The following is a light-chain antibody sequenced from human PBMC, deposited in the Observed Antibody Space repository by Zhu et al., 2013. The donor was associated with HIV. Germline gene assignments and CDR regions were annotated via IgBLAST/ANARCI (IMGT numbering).Light chain of an antibody. Sequence: EVVLTQSPDTLSLSPGDSATLSCRASQRVSSNYLNWYQQKPGQAPRLLIYSASTRAPGIPDRFRGSGSGADFTLTINRLEPADFAVYFCQRDDSSSYTFGQGTRLEIK. CDR2: SAS. CDR1: QRVSSNY. CDR3: QRDDSSSYT. V-gene: IGKV3-20*01. J-gene: IGKJ2*01.